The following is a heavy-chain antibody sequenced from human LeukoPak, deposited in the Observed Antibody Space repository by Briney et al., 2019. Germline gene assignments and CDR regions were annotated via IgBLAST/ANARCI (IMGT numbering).Heavy chain of an antibody. CDR1: AGTFSSYA. J-gene: IGHJ5*02. V-gene: IGHV1-69*06. Sequence: SVKLSCKASAGTFSSYAISWVRQAPGQGLEWMGGIIPIFGTANYAQKFQGRVTITADKSTSTAYMELSSLRSEDTAVYYCARDGRRRLDYGDSENWFDPWGQGTLVTVSS. CDR3: ARDGRRRLDYGDSENWFDP. D-gene: IGHD4-17*01. CDR2: IIPIFGTA.